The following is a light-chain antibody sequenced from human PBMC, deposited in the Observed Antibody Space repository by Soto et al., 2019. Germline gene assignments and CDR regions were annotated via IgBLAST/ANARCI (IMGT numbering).Light chain of an antibody. CDR1: QNVRTF. CDR3: QQHSHWPPWT. J-gene: IGKJ1*01. V-gene: IGKV3-11*01. CDR2: GAS. Sequence: EVVLTQSPATLSLSPGERATLSCRASQNVRTFLDWYQQKPGQAPRLLIYGASNRATGIPARFSGSGSGTDFNLTISSLEPEDFAVYYCQQHSHWPPWTFGQGTRVEIQ.